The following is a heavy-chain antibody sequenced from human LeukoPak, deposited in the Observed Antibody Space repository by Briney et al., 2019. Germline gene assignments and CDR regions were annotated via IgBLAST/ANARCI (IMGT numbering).Heavy chain of an antibody. D-gene: IGHD4-17*01. J-gene: IGHJ4*02. CDR1: GFTFSSYA. CDR2: ISGSGGST. Sequence: GSLRLSCAASGFTFSSYAMSWVRQAPGKGLEWVSAISGSGGSTYYADSVKGRFTISRDNSKNTLYLQMNSLRAEDTAVYYCAKEVEEYVYGDRLLDYWGQGTLVTVSS. CDR3: AKEVEEYVYGDRLLDY. V-gene: IGHV3-23*01.